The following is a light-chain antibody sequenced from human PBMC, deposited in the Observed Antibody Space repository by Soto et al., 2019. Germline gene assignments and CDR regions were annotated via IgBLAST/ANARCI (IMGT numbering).Light chain of an antibody. CDR3: QQRHMWPIT. CDR2: DAY. V-gene: IGKV3-11*01. Sequence: IVLTQSPATLSSFPGDRVTLSCRASQYINTRLAWYQHRPGQAPRLLIYDAYNRATGIPPRFSGSGSGTDFTLTISSLEPEDSAVYYCQQRHMWPITFGQGTRLEIK. CDR1: QYINTR. J-gene: IGKJ5*01.